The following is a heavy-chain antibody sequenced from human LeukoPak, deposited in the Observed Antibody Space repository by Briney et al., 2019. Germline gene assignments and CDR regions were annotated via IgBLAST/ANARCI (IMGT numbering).Heavy chain of an antibody. CDR1: GGTFSSYA. CDR2: IIPILGIA. J-gene: IGHJ6*02. CDR3: ARDTPTVYYCYGMDV. D-gene: IGHD4-4*01. Sequence: SVKVSCKASGGTFSSYAISWVRQAPGQGLEWMGRIIPILGIANYAQKFQGRVTITADKSTSTAYMELSSLRSEDTAVYYCARDTPTVYYCYGMDVWGQGTTVIVSS. V-gene: IGHV1-69*04.